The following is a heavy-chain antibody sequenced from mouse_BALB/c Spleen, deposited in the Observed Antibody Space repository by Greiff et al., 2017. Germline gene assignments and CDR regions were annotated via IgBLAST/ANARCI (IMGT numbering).Heavy chain of an antibody. J-gene: IGHJ4*01. CDR3: ARRVITTVDYAMDY. V-gene: IGHV1-80*01. CDR1: GYAFSSYW. Sequence: QVQLKQSGAELARPGASVKMSCKASGYAFSSYWMNWVKQRPGQGLEWIGQIYPGDGDTNYNGKFKGKATLTADKSSSTAYMQLSSLTSEDSAVYFCARRVITTVDYAMDYWGQGTSVTVSS. D-gene: IGHD1-1*01. CDR2: IYPGDGDT.